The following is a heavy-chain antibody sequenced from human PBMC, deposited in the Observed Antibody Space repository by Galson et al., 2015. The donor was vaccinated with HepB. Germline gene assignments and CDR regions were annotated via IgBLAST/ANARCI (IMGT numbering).Heavy chain of an antibody. CDR3: ARRKSSSSFSGFDP. CDR2: ISDSGSSI. V-gene: IGHV3-11*01. D-gene: IGHD6-6*01. CDR1: GFPFSDYH. Sequence: SLRLSCAASGFPFSDYHMSWIRQAPRKGLEWVSSISDSGSSIYDADSVKGRFTISRDNAKNSVYLQMNSLRAEDTAVYYCARRKSSSSFSGFDPWGQGTLVTVSS. J-gene: IGHJ5*02.